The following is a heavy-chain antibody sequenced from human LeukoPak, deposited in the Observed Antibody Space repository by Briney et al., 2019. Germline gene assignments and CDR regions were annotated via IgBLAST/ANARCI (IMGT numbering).Heavy chain of an antibody. CDR3: AKGSYYDSSGSFYFDY. J-gene: IGHJ4*02. CDR2: ISGSGDNT. Sequence: GGSLRLSCAASGFTFSSYAMSWVRQAPGKGLEWVSGISGSGDNTYYADSVKGRFTISKDNSKNTLYVQVNSLGTEDTAAYYCAKGSYYDSSGSFYFDYWGQGTLVTVSS. D-gene: IGHD3-22*01. CDR1: GFTFSSYA. V-gene: IGHV3-23*01.